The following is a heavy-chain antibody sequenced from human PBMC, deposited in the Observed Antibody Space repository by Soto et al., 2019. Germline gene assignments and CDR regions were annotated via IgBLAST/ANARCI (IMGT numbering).Heavy chain of an antibody. CDR3: ARDLRSSRDYDILTGYYYYYYGMDV. D-gene: IGHD3-9*01. CDR1: GGSISSNSYS. V-gene: IGHV4-39*07. CDR2: IYYSGST. J-gene: IGHJ6*02. Sequence: PSETLSLTCTVSGGSISSNSYSWGWIRQPPGKGLEWIGSIYYSGSTSYNPSLKSRVTISLDTSKNQFSLKLNSVTAADTAVYYCARDLRSSRDYDILTGYYYYYYGMDVWGQGTTVTVSS.